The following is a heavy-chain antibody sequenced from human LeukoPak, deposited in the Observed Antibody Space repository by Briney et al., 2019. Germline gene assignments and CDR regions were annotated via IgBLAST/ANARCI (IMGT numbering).Heavy chain of an antibody. CDR3: ARQGCSSTSCYTVSWFDP. CDR2: IYPGDSDT. D-gene: IGHD2-2*02. V-gene: IGHV5-51*01. J-gene: IGHJ5*02. CDR1: GYSFTSYW. Sequence: GESLKISCKGSGYSFTSYWIGWVRQMPGKGLERMGIIYPGDSDTRYSPSFQGQVTISADKSISTAYLQWSSLKASDTAMYYCARQGCSSTSCYTVSWFDPWGQGTLVTVSS.